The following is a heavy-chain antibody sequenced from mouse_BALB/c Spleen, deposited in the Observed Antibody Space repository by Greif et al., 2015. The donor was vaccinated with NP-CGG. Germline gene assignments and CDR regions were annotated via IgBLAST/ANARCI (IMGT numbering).Heavy chain of an antibody. CDR1: GFSLTSYG. D-gene: IGHD2-1*01. J-gene: IGHJ2*01. Sequence: QVQLQQSGPGLVQPSQSLSITCTVSGFSLTSYGVHWVRQSPGKGLEWLGVIWSGGSTDYNAAFISRLSISKDNSKSQVFFKMNSLQANDTAIYYCARTYGNYDVYYFDYWGQGTTLTVSS. CDR3: ARTYGNYDVYYFDY. CDR2: IWSGGST. V-gene: IGHV2-2*02.